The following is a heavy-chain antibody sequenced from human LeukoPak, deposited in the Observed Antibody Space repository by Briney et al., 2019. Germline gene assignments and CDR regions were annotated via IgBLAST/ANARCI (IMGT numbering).Heavy chain of an antibody. D-gene: IGHD6-19*01. CDR1: GGTFSSYA. J-gene: IGHJ5*02. CDR3: ARDSGIAMADRGWFDP. CDR2: IIPIFGTA. Sequence: SVKVSCKASGGTFSSYAISWVRQAPGQGLEWMGGIIPIFGTANYAQKFQGRVTITADESTSTAYMELSSLRSEDTAVYYCARDSGIAMADRGWFDPWGQGTLVTVSS. V-gene: IGHV1-69*13.